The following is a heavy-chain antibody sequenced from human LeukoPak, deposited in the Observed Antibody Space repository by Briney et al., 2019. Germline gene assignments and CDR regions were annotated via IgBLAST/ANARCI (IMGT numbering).Heavy chain of an antibody. Sequence: GGSLRLSCAASGFTFSSYAMSWVRQAPGKGLEWVSAISGSGGSTYYADSVKGRFTISRDNSKNTLYLQMNSLRAVDTAVYYCAKVDYDFWSGYSPYHFDYWGQGTLVTVSS. CDR1: GFTFSSYA. V-gene: IGHV3-23*01. CDR2: ISGSGGST. D-gene: IGHD3-3*01. J-gene: IGHJ4*02. CDR3: AKVDYDFWSGYSPYHFDY.